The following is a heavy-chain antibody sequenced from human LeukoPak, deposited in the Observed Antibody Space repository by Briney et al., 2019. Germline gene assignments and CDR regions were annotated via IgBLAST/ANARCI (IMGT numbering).Heavy chain of an antibody. D-gene: IGHD2-8*01. CDR3: AREGVNGYYYMDV. J-gene: IGHJ6*03. Sequence: SETLSLTCTVSGGSISSYYWSWVRQPPGKGLEWIGYIYYSGSTNYNPSLKSRVTISVDTSKNQFSLKLSSVTAADTAVYYCAREGVNGYYYMDVWAKGTTVTVSS. CDR2: IYYSGST. CDR1: GGSISSYY. V-gene: IGHV4-59*01.